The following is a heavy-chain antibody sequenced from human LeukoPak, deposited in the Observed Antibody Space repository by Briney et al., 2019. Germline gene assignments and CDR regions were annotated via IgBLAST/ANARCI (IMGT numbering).Heavy chain of an antibody. CDR3: ARDRGYSYGYVFDY. J-gene: IGHJ4*02. Sequence: KPSETLSLTCTVSGGSISSSSYYWGWIRQPPGKGLEWIGSIYYSGSTYYNPSLKSRVTISVDTSKNQFSLKLSSVTAADTAVYYCARDRGYSYGYVFDYWGQGTLVTVSS. CDR2: IYYSGST. V-gene: IGHV4-39*07. D-gene: IGHD5-18*01. CDR1: GGSISSSSYY.